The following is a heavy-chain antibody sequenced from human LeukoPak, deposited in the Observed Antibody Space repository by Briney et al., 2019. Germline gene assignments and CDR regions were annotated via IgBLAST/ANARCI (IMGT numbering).Heavy chain of an antibody. CDR1: GGSFSGYY. V-gene: IGHV4-34*01. J-gene: IGHJ4*02. Sequence: SETLSLTCAVYGGSFSGYYWSWIRQPPGKGLEWIGEINHSGSTNYNPSLKSRVTISVDTSKNKFSLKLSSVTAADTAVYYCARGTMTTVTYYFDYWGEGALVSVSS. D-gene: IGHD4-17*01. CDR3: ARGTMTTVTYYFDY. CDR2: INHSGST.